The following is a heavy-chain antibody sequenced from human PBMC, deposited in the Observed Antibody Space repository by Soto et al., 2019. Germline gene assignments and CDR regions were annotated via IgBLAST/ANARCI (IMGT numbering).Heavy chain of an antibody. Sequence: EVQLLESGGGLVQPGGSLRLSCAASGFTFSSYAMSWVRQAPGKGLEWVSAISGSGGSTYYADSVKGRFTNSRDNSKNTLYLQMNSVSAEDTAVYYCAKGVRSLLTTLAYWGQGTLVTVSS. CDR3: AKGVRSLLTTLAY. CDR2: ISGSGGST. V-gene: IGHV3-23*01. J-gene: IGHJ4*02. D-gene: IGHD3-9*01. CDR1: GFTFSSYA.